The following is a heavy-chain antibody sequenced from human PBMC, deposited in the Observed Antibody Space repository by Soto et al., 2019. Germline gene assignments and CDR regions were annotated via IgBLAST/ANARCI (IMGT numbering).Heavy chain of an antibody. CDR2: ISWNSGSI. Sequence: EVQLVESGGGLVQPGRSLRLSCAASGFTFDDYAMHWVRQAPGKGLEWVSGISWNSGSIGYADSVKGRFTISRDNAKNSLYLQMNSLRAEDTALYYCAKDMAGILWFSAFDIWGQGTMVTVSS. D-gene: IGHD2-21*01. CDR1: GFTFDDYA. V-gene: IGHV3-9*01. J-gene: IGHJ3*02. CDR3: AKDMAGILWFSAFDI.